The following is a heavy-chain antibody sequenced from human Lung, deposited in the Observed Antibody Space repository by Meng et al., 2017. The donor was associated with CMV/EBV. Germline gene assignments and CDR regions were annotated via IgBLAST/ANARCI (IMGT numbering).Heavy chain of an antibody. Sequence: GESLKISCAASGLVFSNNGMHWVRQAPGEGLEWVAFIRHDGSNKYYGGSVKGRFTISRDNSENTVYLQMDSLRVEDTAVYYCAKDLDYDSWSGYVHYYYYGMAVWGQGTTVTVSS. CDR3: AKDLDYDSWSGYVHYYYYGMAV. CDR1: GLVFSNNG. CDR2: IRHDGSNK. V-gene: IGHV3-30*02. D-gene: IGHD3-3*01. J-gene: IGHJ6*02.